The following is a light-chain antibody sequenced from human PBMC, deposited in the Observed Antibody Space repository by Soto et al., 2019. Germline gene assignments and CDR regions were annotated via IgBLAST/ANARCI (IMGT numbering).Light chain of an antibody. V-gene: IGLV1-44*01. Sequence: QSVLTQPPSASGTPGQRVTISCSGSNSNIGSNTVNWYQHLPGTAPKLLIYSNNQQPSGVPDRFSGSKSGTSASLAISGLQSEDEADYYCAAWDDRLNGGVFGGGTKVTVL. J-gene: IGLJ2*01. CDR3: AAWDDRLNGGV. CDR1: NSNIGSNT. CDR2: SNN.